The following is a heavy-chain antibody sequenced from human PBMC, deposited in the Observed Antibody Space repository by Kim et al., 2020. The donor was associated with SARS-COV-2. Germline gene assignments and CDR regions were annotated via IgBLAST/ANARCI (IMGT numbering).Heavy chain of an antibody. V-gene: IGHV1-69*13. J-gene: IGHJ4*02. CDR1: GGTFSSYA. D-gene: IGHD6-19*01. Sequence: SVKVSCKASGGTFSSYAISWVRQAPGQGLEWMGGIIPIFGTANYAQKFQGRVTITADESTSTAYMELSSLRSEDTAVYYCASETVGSYSSGWYEGGLDYWGQGTLVTVSS. CDR2: IIPIFGTA. CDR3: ASETVGSYSSGWYEGGLDY.